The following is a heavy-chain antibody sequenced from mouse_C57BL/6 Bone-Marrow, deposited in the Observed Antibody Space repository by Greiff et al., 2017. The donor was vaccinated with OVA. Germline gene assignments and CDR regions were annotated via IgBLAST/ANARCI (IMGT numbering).Heavy chain of an antibody. CDR2: IDPSDSYT. V-gene: IGHV1-59*01. CDR1: GYTFTSYW. CDR3: ARCPIYYDYESDY. Sequence: QVQLKQPGAELVRPGTSVKLSCKASGYTFTSYWMHWVKQRPGQGLEWIGVIDPSDSYTNYNQKFKGKATLTVDTSSSTAYMQLSSLTSEDSAVYYCARCPIYYDYESDYWGQGTTLTVSS. J-gene: IGHJ2*01. D-gene: IGHD2-4*01.